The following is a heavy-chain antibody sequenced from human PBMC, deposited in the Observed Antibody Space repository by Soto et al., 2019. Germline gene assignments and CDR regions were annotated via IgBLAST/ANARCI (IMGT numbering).Heavy chain of an antibody. CDR3: ARDLNAANWFDP. J-gene: IGHJ5*02. D-gene: IGHD6-13*01. CDR2: IYYSGST. CDR1: GGSISSGGYY. V-gene: IGHV4-31*03. Sequence: SETLSLTCTVSGGSISSGGYYWSWIRQHPGKGLEWIGYIYYSGSTYYNPSLKSRVTISVDTSKNQFSLKLSSVTAADTAVYYCARDLNAANWFDPWGQGTLVTVSS.